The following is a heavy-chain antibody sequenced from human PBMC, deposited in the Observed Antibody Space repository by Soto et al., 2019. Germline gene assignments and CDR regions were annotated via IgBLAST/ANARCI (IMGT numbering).Heavy chain of an antibody. Sequence: EVQLVESGGGLVQSGGSLRLSCAASGFTFSSYWMHWVRQAPGKGLVWVSRINSDGSTSYADSVKGRFTISRDNAKNTLYLQMNSLRAEDTAVVYCARDDGAVLTWGQGTLVTVSS. CDR3: ARDDGAVLT. CDR1: GFTFSSYW. J-gene: IGHJ4*02. D-gene: IGHD3-10*01. CDR2: INSDGST. V-gene: IGHV3-74*01.